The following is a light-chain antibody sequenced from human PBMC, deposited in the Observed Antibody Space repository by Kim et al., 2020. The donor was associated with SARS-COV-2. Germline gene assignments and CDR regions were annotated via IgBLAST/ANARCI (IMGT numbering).Light chain of an antibody. V-gene: IGKV3-20*01. CDR3: QQYETVPVT. CDR1: QSIRMY. CDR2: GAS. J-gene: IGKJ4*02. Sequence: EIVLTQSPGTLSLSPGERATLSCRASQSIRMYLAWYQLKPGQAPRLLFSGASSRATGIPDRFSGSGSGTDFTLTVSSLESEDFAVYYCQQYETVPVTFGGGTKVDIK.